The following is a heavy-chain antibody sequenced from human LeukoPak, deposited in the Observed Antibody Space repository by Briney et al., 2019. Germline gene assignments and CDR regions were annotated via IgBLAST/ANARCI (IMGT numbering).Heavy chain of an antibody. CDR1: GFTFSSYS. V-gene: IGHV3-21*01. D-gene: IGHD4-23*01. CDR2: ISSSSSYI. J-gene: IGHJ6*03. Sequence: KTGGSLRLSCAASGFTFSSYSMNWVRQAPGKGLEWVSSISSSSSYIYYADSVKGRFTISRDNSKNTLYLQMNSLRAEDTAVYYCAKDSGGNQFSYYMDVWSRGTTVTVSS. CDR3: AKDSGGNQFSYYMDV.